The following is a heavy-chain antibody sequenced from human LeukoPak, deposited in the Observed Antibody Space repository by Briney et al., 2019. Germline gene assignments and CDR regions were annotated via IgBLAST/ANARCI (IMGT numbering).Heavy chain of an antibody. CDR3: ARNITSVIPAGYFEY. Sequence: SETLSLTCSVSGGSIGSGRYYWAWIRQPPGKGLEWIGSIYNTWSTSYNPSLKSRVTMSVDTSKNQFSLRLSSVTAADTAVYYSARNITSVIPAGYFEYWGQGTLVTVSS. V-gene: IGHV4-39*01. CDR1: GGSIGSGRYY. J-gene: IGHJ4*02. CDR2: IYNTWST. D-gene: IGHD2-2*01.